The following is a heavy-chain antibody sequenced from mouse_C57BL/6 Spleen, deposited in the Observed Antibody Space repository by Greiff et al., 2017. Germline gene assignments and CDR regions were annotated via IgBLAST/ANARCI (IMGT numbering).Heavy chain of an antibody. V-gene: IGHV1-76*01. Sequence: VQLQQSGAELVRPGASVKLSCKASGYTFTDYYINWVKQRPGQGLEWIARIYPGSGNTYYNEKFKGKATLTAEKSSSTAYMQLSSLTSADSAVYFGARCDYDWYFDVWGTGTTVTVSS. CDR1: GYTFTDYY. J-gene: IGHJ1*03. CDR3: ARCDYDWYFDV. D-gene: IGHD2-4*01. CDR2: IYPGSGNT.